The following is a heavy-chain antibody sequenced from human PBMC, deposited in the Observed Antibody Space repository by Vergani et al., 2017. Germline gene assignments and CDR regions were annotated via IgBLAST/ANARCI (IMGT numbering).Heavy chain of an antibody. D-gene: IGHD3-10*01. CDR3: ARDGGAGSYYKGWFDP. V-gene: IGHV4-59*01. CDR2: IYYSGST. J-gene: IGHJ5*02. Sequence: QVQLQESGPGLVKPSETLSLTCTVSGGSISSYYWSWIRQPPGKGLEWIGYIYYSGSTNYNPSLKSRVTISVYTSKNQFSLKLSSVTAADTAVYYCARDGGAGSYYKGWFDPWGQGTLVTVSS. CDR1: GGSISSYY.